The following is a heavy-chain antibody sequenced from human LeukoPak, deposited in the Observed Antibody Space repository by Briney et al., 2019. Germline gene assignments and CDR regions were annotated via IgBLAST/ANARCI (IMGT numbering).Heavy chain of an antibody. J-gene: IGHJ4*02. CDR2: ISCNCSSS. V-gene: IGHV3-20*04. CDR1: GFTFDDYG. Sequence: GGSLRLSCAASGFTFDDYGMTWVRQVPGKVLECVSGISCNCSSSGYADSLKVRFTIYRDNAKNSLYLQMNSLRAEDTAFYYCARGSSFSNFWGQGTLVTVSS. D-gene: IGHD6-6*01. CDR3: ARGSSFSNF.